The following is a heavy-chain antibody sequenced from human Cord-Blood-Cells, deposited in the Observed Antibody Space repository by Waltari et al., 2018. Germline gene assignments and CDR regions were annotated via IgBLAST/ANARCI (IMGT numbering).Heavy chain of an antibody. V-gene: IGHV4-34*01. Sequence: QVQLQQWGAGLLKPSETLSLTCAVYGGSFSGYYWSWIRQPPGKGLEWIGEINHNGSTNYNPSLKSRVTISVDTSKNQFSLKLSSVTAADTAVYYCARRVLAAAAYYYYYYMDVWGKGTTVTVSS. CDR2: INHNGST. CDR3: ARRVLAAAAYYYYYYMDV. D-gene: IGHD6-13*01. J-gene: IGHJ6*03. CDR1: GGSFSGYY.